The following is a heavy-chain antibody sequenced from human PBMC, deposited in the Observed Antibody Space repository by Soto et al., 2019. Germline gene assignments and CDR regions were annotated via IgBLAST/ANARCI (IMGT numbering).Heavy chain of an antibody. CDR3: ARKSERYCHSGGGCFSLDV. V-gene: IGHV1-69*01. CDR1: GETLNSNP. CDR2: IVPLSDRT. J-gene: IGHJ4*02. D-gene: IGHD2-15*01. Sequence: QVQLVQSGDEVKKPGSSLKVSCKVFGETLNSNPIGWVRQAPGQGLEWVGGIVPLSDRTNYAQELQGRVTVTADGSRSRVYMELSNPNSDDKAVYYWARKSERYCHSGGGCFSLDVWGQGSLIAVSS.